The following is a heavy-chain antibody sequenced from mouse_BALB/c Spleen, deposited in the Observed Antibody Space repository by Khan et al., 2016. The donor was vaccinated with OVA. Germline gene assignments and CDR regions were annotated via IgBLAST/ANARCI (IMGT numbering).Heavy chain of an antibody. CDR1: GFTYSRFG. Sequence: EVKLQESGGGLVQPGGSRKLSCAASGFTYSRFGMHWVRQAPEKGMEWVAYISSGSSTIYYADTVKGRFTISRDNPKNTLFLQMTSLRSEDTAMNYCAGDSNFDYWGQGTTLTVSS. J-gene: IGHJ2*01. CDR2: ISSGSSTI. CDR3: AGDSNFDY. V-gene: IGHV5-17*02.